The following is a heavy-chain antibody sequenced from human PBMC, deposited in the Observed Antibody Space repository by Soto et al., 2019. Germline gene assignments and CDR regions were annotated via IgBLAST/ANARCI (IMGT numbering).Heavy chain of an antibody. J-gene: IGHJ4*02. CDR1: GFTFSSYS. Sequence: GGSLRLSCAASGFTFSSYSMNWVRQAPGKGLEWVSSISSSSSYIYYADSVKGRFTIPRDNAKNSLYLQMNSLRAEDTAVYYCARDGGSSEGLFDYWGQGTLVTVSS. V-gene: IGHV3-21*01. D-gene: IGHD2-2*01. CDR3: ARDGGSSEGLFDY. CDR2: ISSSSSYI.